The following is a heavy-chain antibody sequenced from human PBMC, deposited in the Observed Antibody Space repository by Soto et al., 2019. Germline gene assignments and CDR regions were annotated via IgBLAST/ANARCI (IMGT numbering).Heavy chain of an antibody. J-gene: IGHJ4*02. CDR3: AKGMYDYGDYFDS. V-gene: IGHV3-23*01. Sequence: EVQLLESGGGLVQPGGSLRLSCAASGFTFYNYDMNWVRQAPGKGLDWVSGISGSGGSTSYADSVNGRFTISKHTSKNTVYLLMSSLRAEDTAVYYCAKGMYDYGDYFDSRGRGTLVTVSS. CDR2: ISGSGGST. CDR1: GFTFYNYD. D-gene: IGHD4-17*01.